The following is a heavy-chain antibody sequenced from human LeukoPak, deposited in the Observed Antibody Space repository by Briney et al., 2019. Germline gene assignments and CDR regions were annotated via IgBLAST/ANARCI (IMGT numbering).Heavy chain of an antibody. CDR3: ARVGYDFWSGYYSQAIDY. D-gene: IGHD3-3*01. Sequence: SQTLSLTCTVSGGSISSGDYYWSWIRQPPGKGLEWIGYIYYSGSTYYNPSLKSRVTISVDTSKNQFSLKLSSVTAADTAVYYCARVGYDFWSGYYSQAIDYWGQGTLVTVSS. CDR2: IYYSGST. J-gene: IGHJ4*02. V-gene: IGHV4-30-4*08. CDR1: GGSISSGDYY.